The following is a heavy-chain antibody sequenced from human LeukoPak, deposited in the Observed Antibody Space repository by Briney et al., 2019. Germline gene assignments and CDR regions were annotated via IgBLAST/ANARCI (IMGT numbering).Heavy chain of an antibody. Sequence: ASVKVSCKASGYTFTGYYMHWARQAPGQGLEWMGWINPNSGGTNYAQKFQGRVTMTRDTSISTAYMELSRLRSDDTAVYYCARDLLDSSGYHIRPIDYWGQGTLVTVSS. CDR2: INPNSGGT. CDR3: ARDLLDSSGYHIRPIDY. D-gene: IGHD3-22*01. CDR1: GYTFTGYY. V-gene: IGHV1-2*02. J-gene: IGHJ4*02.